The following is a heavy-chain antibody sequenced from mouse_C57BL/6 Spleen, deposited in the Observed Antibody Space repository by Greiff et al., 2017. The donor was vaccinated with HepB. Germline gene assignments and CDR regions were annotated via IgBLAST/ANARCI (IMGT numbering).Heavy chain of an antibody. CDR3: TVYGSSTYAMDY. V-gene: IGHV6-3*01. J-gene: IGHJ4*01. CDR1: GFTFSNYW. Sequence: EVQLVESGGGLVQPGGSMKLSCVASGFTFSNYWMNWVRQSPEKGLEWVAQIRLKSDNYATHYAESVKGRFTISRDDSKSSVYLQMNNLRAEDTGIYYCTVYGSSTYAMDYWGQGTSVTVSS. D-gene: IGHD1-1*01. CDR2: IRLKSDNYAT.